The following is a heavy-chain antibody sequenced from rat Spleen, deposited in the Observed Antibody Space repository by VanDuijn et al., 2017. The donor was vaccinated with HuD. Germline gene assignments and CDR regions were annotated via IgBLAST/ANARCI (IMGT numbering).Heavy chain of an antibody. D-gene: IGHD1-11*01. CDR1: GFTFTDYN. J-gene: IGHJ3*01. CDR2: VIFDGSRT. Sequence: EVQLVESGGGLVQPGRSLKLSCAASGFTFTDYNMAWVRQAPKKGLEWVATVIFDGSRTYYRDSVKGRFTISRDNAKNTLSLQMDSLRSEDTATYYCATLSYVGFAYWGQGTLVTVSS. V-gene: IGHV5S10*01. CDR3: ATLSYVGFAY.